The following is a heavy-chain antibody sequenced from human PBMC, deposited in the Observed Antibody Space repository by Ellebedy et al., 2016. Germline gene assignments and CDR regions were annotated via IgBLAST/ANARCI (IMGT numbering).Heavy chain of an antibody. CDR1: GCTFDDYA. D-gene: IGHD2-15*01. Sequence: SLKISXAASGCTFDDYALHWVRQAPGKGLEWVSGISWNSGNTAYADSVKGRFTISRDNARNSLYLQLNSLRVDDTAFYYCAKDKSPNLVAATTSMLGYWGQGALVTVSS. CDR3: AKDKSPNLVAATTSMLGY. V-gene: IGHV3-9*01. CDR2: ISWNSGNT. J-gene: IGHJ4*02.